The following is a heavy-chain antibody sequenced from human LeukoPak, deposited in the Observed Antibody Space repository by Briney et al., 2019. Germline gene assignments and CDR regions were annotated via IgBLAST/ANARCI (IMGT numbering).Heavy chain of an antibody. V-gene: IGHV1-2*02. CDR3: ARAPREYSSSWYYFDY. D-gene: IGHD6-13*01. J-gene: IGHJ4*02. CDR1: GYTFTGYY. CDR2: INPNSGCT. Sequence: GASVKVSCKASGYTFTGYYMHWVRQAPGQGLEWMGWINPNSGCTNYAQKFQGRVTMTRDTSISTAYMELSRLRSDDTAVYYCARAPREYSSSWYYFDYWGQGTLVTVSS.